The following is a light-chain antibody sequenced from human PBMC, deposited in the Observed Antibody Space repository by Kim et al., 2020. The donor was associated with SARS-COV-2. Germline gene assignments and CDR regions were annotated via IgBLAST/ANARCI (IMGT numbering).Light chain of an antibody. Sequence: DIQITQSPSSLSASVGDRVTITCRASQSISTYLNWYQQKPGKGPKLLIYAASTLQSGVPPRFSGSGSGTDFTLIISSLQPGDFATYYCQQSYASPGTFGQGTKVDIK. J-gene: IGKJ1*01. CDR3: QQSYASPGT. CDR2: AAS. V-gene: IGKV1-39*01. CDR1: QSISTY.